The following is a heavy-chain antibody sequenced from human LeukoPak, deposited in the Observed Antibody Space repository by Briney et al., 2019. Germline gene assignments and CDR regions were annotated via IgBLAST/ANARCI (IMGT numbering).Heavy chain of an antibody. CDR3: AKDLRGESGSYYAFDY. V-gene: IGHV3-23*01. Sequence: GGSLRLSCAASGLTFSSYAMSWVRQAPGKGLEWVSAISGSGGSTYCADSVKGRFTISRDNSKNTLYLQMNSLRAEDAAVYYCAKDLRGESGSYYAFDYWGQGILVTVSS. D-gene: IGHD1-26*01. J-gene: IGHJ4*02. CDR2: ISGSGGST. CDR1: GLTFSSYA.